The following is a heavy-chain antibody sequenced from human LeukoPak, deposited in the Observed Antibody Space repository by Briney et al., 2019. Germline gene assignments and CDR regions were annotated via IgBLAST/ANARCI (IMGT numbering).Heavy chain of an antibody. Sequence: SGGSLRLSCAASGFTVSSNYMSWVRQAPGKGLEWVSVIYSGGSTYYADSVKGRFTISRDNSKNTLYLQMNSLRAEDTAVYYCARWTSFYYYYGMDVWGQGTTVTVSS. CDR2: IYSGGST. J-gene: IGHJ6*02. CDR3: ARWTSFYYYYGMDV. CDR1: GFTVSSNY. D-gene: IGHD4-23*01. V-gene: IGHV3-66*01.